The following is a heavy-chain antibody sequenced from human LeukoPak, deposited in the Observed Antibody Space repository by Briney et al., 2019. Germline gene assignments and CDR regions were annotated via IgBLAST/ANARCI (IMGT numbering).Heavy chain of an antibody. CDR2: INPKSGGT. CDR3: ARDGPLSSNYRDYYYYMDV. Sequence: GASVKLSCQASGYNFADHYVHWVRQAPGQGLEWMGWINPKSGGTDYAQKFQGRVTMTRDTSISTAYMELSRLRSDDTAVYYCARDGPLSSNYRDYYYYMDVWGKGTTVTVSS. J-gene: IGHJ6*03. D-gene: IGHD4-11*01. V-gene: IGHV1-2*02. CDR1: GYNFADHY.